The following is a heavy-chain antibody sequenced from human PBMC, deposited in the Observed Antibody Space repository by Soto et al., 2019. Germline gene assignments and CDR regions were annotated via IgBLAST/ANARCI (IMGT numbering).Heavy chain of an antibody. CDR2: IVGSGTDT. D-gene: IGHD3-3*01. V-gene: IGHV3-23*01. CDR3: AKMGTFWSGYEDF. J-gene: IGHJ4*02. CDR1: GFTFSSYA. Sequence: PGGSLRLSCAASGFTFSSYAMSWVRQGPGKGLEWVSVIVGSGTDTYYADSVKGRFTISRDNSKNTLDLQMNSLRAEDTAVYYCAKMGTFWSGYEDFWGQGTQVTVSS.